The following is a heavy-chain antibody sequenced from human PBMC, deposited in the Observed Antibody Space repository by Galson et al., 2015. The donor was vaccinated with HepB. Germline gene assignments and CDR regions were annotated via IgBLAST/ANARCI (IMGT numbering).Heavy chain of an antibody. CDR1: AFSFNSYA. CDR3: ARDRIEYYYDSSGYFYGFDY. V-gene: IGHV3-21*06. D-gene: IGHD3-22*01. CDR2: ISTTSTYR. Sequence: SLRLSCAASAFSFNSYAMNWVRQAPGKGLEWVSSISTTSTYRHYADSVKGRFTISRDNAKNSLFLQMNSLRAEDTAVYYCARDRIEYYYDSSGYFYGFDYWGQGTLVTVSS. J-gene: IGHJ4*02.